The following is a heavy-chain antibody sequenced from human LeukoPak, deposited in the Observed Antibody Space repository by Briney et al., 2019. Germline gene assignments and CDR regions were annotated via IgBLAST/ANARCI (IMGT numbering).Heavy chain of an antibody. CDR1: GFSFDAYA. CDR2: ITCSNSEE. V-gene: IGHV3-9*01. D-gene: IGHD6-19*01. Sequence: GGSLRLSCTTSGFSFDAYAMHWVRQAPGKGLEWVSGITCSNSEEGYAGSVRGRFTISRDSAKKSLYLQMNSLRAEDTALYYCVKDNHDYSGWLPTNWGQGTLVTVSS. CDR3: VKDNHDYSGWLPTN. J-gene: IGHJ4*02.